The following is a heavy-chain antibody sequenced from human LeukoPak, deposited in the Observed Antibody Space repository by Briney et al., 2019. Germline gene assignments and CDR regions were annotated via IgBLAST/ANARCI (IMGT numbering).Heavy chain of an antibody. CDR1: GDSVSVNNAA. J-gene: IGHJ4*02. CDR2: TYYRSEWYN. D-gene: IGHD5-12*01. V-gene: IGHV6-1*01. CDR3: ARDSINSGLYDS. Sequence: SQTLSLTCGISGDSVSVNNAAWNWIRQSPSRGLEWLGRTYYRSEWYNEYAVSVRTRISINSDTSRNQFSLQLNSVTPEDTAMYYCARDSINSGLYDSWGQGTLVTVSS.